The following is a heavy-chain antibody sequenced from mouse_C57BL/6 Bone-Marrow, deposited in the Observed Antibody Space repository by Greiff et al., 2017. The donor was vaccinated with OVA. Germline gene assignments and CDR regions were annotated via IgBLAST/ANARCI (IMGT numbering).Heavy chain of an antibody. J-gene: IGHJ4*01. D-gene: IGHD1-1*01. CDR1: GYTFTSYW. CDR2: IYPSDSET. V-gene: IGHV1-61*01. CDR3: AREGDGSSYYDAMDY. Sequence: QVQLQQPGAELVRPGSSVKLSCKASGYTFTSYWMDWVKQRPGQGLEWIGNIYPSDSETHYNQKFKDKATLTVDKSSSTAYMQLSSLTSEDSAVYYCAREGDGSSYYDAMDYWGQGTSVTVSS.